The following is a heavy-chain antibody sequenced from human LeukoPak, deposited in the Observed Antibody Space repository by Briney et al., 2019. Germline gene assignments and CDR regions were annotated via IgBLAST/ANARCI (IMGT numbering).Heavy chain of an antibody. Sequence: GGSLRLSCAVSGFTLSSYAMSWVRQAPGKGLEWVSGIRGSGGSTYYADSVKGRFTISRDDSKNTLFLQMNSLRAEDTAVYYCTKETPTVTTFEYWGQGTLVTVSS. CDR3: TKETPTVTTFEY. CDR2: IRGSGGST. D-gene: IGHD4-17*01. CDR1: GFTLSSYA. J-gene: IGHJ4*02. V-gene: IGHV3-23*01.